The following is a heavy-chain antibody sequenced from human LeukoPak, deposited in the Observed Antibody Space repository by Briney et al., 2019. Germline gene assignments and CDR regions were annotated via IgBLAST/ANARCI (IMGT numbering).Heavy chain of an antibody. D-gene: IGHD2-15*01. J-gene: IGHJ5*02. V-gene: IGHV5-10-1*01. CDR3: ARHSRYCSGGSCCTNWFDP. Sequence: GESLKISCKGSGYSFTSYWISWVRQMPGKGLEWMGRIDPSDSYTNYSPSFQGHVTISADKSISTAYLQWSSLKASDTAMYYCARHSRYCSGGSCCTNWFDPWGQGTLVTVSS. CDR1: GYSFTSYW. CDR2: IDPSDSYT.